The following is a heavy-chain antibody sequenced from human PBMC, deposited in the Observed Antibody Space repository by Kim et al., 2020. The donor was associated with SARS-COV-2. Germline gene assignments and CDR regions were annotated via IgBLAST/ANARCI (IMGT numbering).Heavy chain of an antibody. CDR1: GFTFSSYA. D-gene: IGHD2-15*01. Sequence: GGSLRLSCAASGFTFSSYAMSWVRQAPGKGLEWVSIISGGGDSTIYADSVKGRFTISRDNSKDTVFLQMNSLRAEDTAVYYCAKGEGSTYPKSREFGYWGQGTLVTVSS. CDR3: AKGEGSTYPKSREFGY. CDR2: ISGGGDST. J-gene: IGHJ4*02. V-gene: IGHV3-23*01.